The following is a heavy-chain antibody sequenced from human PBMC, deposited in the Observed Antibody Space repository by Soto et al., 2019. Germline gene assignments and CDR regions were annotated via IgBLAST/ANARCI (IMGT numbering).Heavy chain of an antibody. CDR1: GGSISSGGYY. V-gene: IGHV4-31*03. Sequence: SETLSLTCTVSGGSISSGGYYWSWIRQHPGKGLEWIGYIYYSGSTYYNPSLKSRVTISIDTSKNQFSLKLSSVTAADTAVYYCARASSYYDSGAYWFDPWGQGTLVTVS. D-gene: IGHD3-22*01. CDR2: IYYSGST. CDR3: ARASSYYDSGAYWFDP. J-gene: IGHJ5*02.